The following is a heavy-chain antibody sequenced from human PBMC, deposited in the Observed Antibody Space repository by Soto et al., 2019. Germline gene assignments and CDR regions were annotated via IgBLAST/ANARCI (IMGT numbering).Heavy chain of an antibody. Sequence: QVTLKESGPVLVKPTETLTLTCTVSGFSLSNARMGVSWIRQSPGKALEWLAHIFSNDEKSYSTSLKSRLTISKDTSKSQVVLTMTNMDPVDTATYYCARMRYGDYPVLWGQGTLVTVSS. V-gene: IGHV2-26*01. D-gene: IGHD4-17*01. CDR1: GFSLSNARMG. CDR2: IFSNDEK. J-gene: IGHJ4*02. CDR3: ARMRYGDYPVL.